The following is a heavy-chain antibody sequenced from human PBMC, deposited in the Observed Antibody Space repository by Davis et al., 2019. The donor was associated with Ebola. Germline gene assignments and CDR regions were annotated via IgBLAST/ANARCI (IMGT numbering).Heavy chain of an antibody. CDR3: ARDGTYRMDV. CDR2: INSDGSTT. CDR1: GFTFNIYW. V-gene: IGHV3-74*01. Sequence: HTGGSLRLSCEASGFTFNIYWLHWVRQAPGRGLVWVSRINSDGSTTKYADSVKGRFTISRDNAKNTVYLQMNNLRAEDTALYYRARDGTYRMDVWGKGTTVTVSS. J-gene: IGHJ6*04.